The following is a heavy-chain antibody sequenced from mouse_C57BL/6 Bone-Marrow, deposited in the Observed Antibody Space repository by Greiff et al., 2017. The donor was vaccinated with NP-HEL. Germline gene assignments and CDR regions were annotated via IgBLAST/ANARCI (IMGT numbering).Heavy chain of an antibody. D-gene: IGHD3-2*02. V-gene: IGHV1-69*01. Sequence: QVQLQQPGAELVMPGASVELSCKASGYTFTSYWMHWVKQRPGQGLEWIGEIDPSDSYTNYNQKFKGKSTLTVDKSSSTAYMQLSSLTSEDSAVYYCARDSSGYVPFDYWGQGTTLTVSS. J-gene: IGHJ2*01. CDR2: IDPSDSYT. CDR1: GYTFTSYW. CDR3: ARDSSGYVPFDY.